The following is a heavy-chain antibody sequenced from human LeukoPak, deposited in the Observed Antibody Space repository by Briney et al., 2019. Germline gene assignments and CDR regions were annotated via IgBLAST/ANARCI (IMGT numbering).Heavy chain of an antibody. CDR2: IYYSGST. CDR3: ARGSSSLEWLLYLDYYYMDV. J-gene: IGHJ6*03. CDR1: GGSVSSGSYY. D-gene: IGHD3-3*01. V-gene: IGHV4-61*01. Sequence: SETLSLTCTVSGGSVSSGSYYWSWIRQPPGKGLEWIGYIYYSGSTNYNPSLKSRVTISVDASKNQFSLKLSSVTAADTAVYYCARGSSSLEWLLYLDYYYMDVWGKGTTVTVSS.